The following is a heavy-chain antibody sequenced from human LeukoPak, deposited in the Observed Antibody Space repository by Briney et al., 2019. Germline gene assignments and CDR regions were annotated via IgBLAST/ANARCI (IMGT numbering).Heavy chain of an antibody. CDR3: AREGRDFWSGPRPG. CDR2: IYSGGST. V-gene: IGHV3-66*02. J-gene: IGHJ4*02. D-gene: IGHD3-3*01. Sequence: GGSLRLSCAASGFTVSSNYMSWVRQAPGKGLEWVSVIYSGGSTYYADSVKGRFTISRDNSKNTLYLQMNSLRAEDTAVYYCAREGRDFWSGPRPGWGQGTLVTVSS. CDR1: GFTVSSNY.